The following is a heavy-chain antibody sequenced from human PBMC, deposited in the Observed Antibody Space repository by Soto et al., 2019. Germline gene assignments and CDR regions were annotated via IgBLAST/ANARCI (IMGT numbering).Heavy chain of an antibody. CDR3: ARDWSRRVYYGMDV. V-gene: IGHV1-18*01. D-gene: IGHD3-10*01. CDR2: ISAYNGNT. J-gene: IGHJ6*02. Sequence: QVQLVQSGAEVKKPGASVKVSCKASGYTFTSYGISWVRQAPGQGLEWMGWISAYNGNTNYAQKLQGRVTMTTDTRXSAAYMELRSLRSDDTAVYYCARDWSRRVYYGMDVWGQGTTVTVSS. CDR1: GYTFTSYG.